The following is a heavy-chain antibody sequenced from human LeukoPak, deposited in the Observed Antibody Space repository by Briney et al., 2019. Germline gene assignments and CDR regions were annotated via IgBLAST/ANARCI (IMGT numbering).Heavy chain of an antibody. V-gene: IGHV3-23*01. Sequence: GGSLRLSRAVSGITLSNYGVSWVRQAPGKGLEWVAGISDSGGRTNYADSVKGRFTISRDNPKNTIYLQMNSLRAEDTAVYFCAKRGVVIRVILVGFHKEAYYFDSWGQGALVTVSS. D-gene: IGHD3-22*01. J-gene: IGHJ4*02. CDR3: AKRGVVIRVILVGFHKEAYYFDS. CDR2: ISDSGGRT. CDR1: GITLSNYG.